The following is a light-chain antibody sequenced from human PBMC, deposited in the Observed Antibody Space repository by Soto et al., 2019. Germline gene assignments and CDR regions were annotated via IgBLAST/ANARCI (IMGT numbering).Light chain of an antibody. J-gene: IGLJ1*01. CDR3: TSYTSSTPFYV. V-gene: IGLV2-14*03. Sequence: QSVLTQPASVSGSPGQSIAISCTGVRTDVDGYDYVSWYQQHPGQAPQLIKYDVYNRPSGVSQRFSGSKSGDTASLTISGLQAEDEANYFCTSYTSSTPFYVFGTGTKVTVL. CDR2: DVY. CDR1: RTDVDGYDY.